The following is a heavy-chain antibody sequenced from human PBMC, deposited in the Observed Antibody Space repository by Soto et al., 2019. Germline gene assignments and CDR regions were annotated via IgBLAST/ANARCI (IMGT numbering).Heavy chain of an antibody. CDR2: IKEDGSEK. J-gene: IGHJ4*02. V-gene: IGHV3-7*01. Sequence: GGSLRLSCAASAFTFSSYWMTWVRQAPGMGLEWVGNIKEDGSEKFYVDSVKGRFTISRDNAKNSLYLQMNSLRAEDTAVYYCARGGSESDYWGQGTLVTVSS. CDR3: ARGGSESDY. CDR1: AFTFSSYW.